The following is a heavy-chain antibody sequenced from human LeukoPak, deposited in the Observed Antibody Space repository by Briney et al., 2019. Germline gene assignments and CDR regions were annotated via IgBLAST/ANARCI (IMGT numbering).Heavy chain of an antibody. Sequence: ASVKVSFKASGGTFSSYAISWVRQAPGQGLEWMGGIIPIFGTANYAQKFQGRVTITADESTSTAYMELSSLRSEDTAVYYCARDKGNWVFDYWGQGTLVTVSS. CDR2: IIPIFGTA. J-gene: IGHJ4*02. V-gene: IGHV1-69*13. CDR1: GGTFSSYA. D-gene: IGHD7-27*01. CDR3: ARDKGNWVFDY.